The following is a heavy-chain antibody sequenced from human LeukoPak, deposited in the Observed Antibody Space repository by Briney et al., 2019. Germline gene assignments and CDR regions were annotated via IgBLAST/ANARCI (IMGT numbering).Heavy chain of an antibody. Sequence: SETLSLTCTVSGGSISSRHWSWIRQPPGKGLELIAYVIDSVNTKDNPSLQSRLTLSADTSRNQFSLRLSSVTAPDTAVYYCAPLKRGSIYGYFDFWGQGIKVTASS. CDR2: VIDSVNT. CDR1: GGSISSRH. V-gene: IGHV4-59*11. CDR3: APLKRGSIYGYFDF. D-gene: IGHD5-18*01. J-gene: IGHJ4*02.